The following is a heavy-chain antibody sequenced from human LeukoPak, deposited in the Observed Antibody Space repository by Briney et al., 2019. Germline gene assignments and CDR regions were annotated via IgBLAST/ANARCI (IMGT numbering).Heavy chain of an antibody. V-gene: IGHV3-74*01. CDR3: AIIAVPGD. Sequence: PGGSLRLSCAASGFIFSSYWMYWVRQLPGKGLMGVSRINSDGSSSDYADSVKGRFTISRDNAKNTLYLQMNSLRAEDTAVYYCAIIAVPGDWGQGTLVTVSS. J-gene: IGHJ4*02. CDR1: GFIFSSYW. CDR2: INSDGSSS. D-gene: IGHD6-19*01.